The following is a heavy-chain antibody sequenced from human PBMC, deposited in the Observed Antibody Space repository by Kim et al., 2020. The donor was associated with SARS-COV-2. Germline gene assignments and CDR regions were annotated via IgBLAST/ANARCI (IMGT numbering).Heavy chain of an antibody. J-gene: IGHJ6*01. CDR3: AKGSTMYLGYVHYYYYG. Sequence: GGSLRLSCAASGFTFSSYGMHWVRQAPGKGLEWVAVISYDGSNKYYADSVKGRFTISRDNSKNTLYLQMNSLRAEDTAVYYCAKGSTMYLGYVHYYYYG. CDR1: GFTFSSYG. V-gene: IGHV3-30*18. D-gene: IGHD5-12*01. CDR2: ISYDGSNK.